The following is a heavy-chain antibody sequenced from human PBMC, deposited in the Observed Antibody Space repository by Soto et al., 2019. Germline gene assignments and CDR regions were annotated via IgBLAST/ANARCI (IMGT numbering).Heavy chain of an antibody. J-gene: IGHJ4*02. V-gene: IGHV3-30-3*01. CDR2: ISYDGSNK. Sequence: GALRLSCAASGFAFSSYAMHWVRQAPGKGLEWVAVISYDGSNKYYADSVKGRFTISRDNSKNTLYLQMNSLRAEDTAVYYCARDYTIGPSYYLDYWGQGTLVTVSS. CDR3: ARDYTIGPSYYLDY. CDR1: GFAFSSYA. D-gene: IGHD4-4*01.